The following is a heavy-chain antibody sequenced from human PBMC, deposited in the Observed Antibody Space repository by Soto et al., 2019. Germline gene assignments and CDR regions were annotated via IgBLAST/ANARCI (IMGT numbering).Heavy chain of an antibody. D-gene: IGHD3-22*01. V-gene: IGHV4-59*01. J-gene: IGHJ5*02. CDR1: GGSISSYY. CDR3: ARDIPFHYYDSSGYPVP. Sequence: SETLSLTCTVSGGSISSYYWSWIRQPPGKGLEWIGYIYYSGSTNYNPSLKSRVTISVDTSKNQFSLKLSSVTAADTAVYYCARDIPFHYYDSSGYPVPWGQGTLVTVSS. CDR2: IYYSGST.